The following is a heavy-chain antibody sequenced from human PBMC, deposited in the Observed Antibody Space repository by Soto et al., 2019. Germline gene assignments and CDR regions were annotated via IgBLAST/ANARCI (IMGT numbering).Heavy chain of an antibody. CDR3: ARRYNGGWYLNDY. Sequence: SETLSLTCTVFGGSISSYYWSWIRQPPGKGLEWIGYIYYSGTTNYNPPLKRRVAISVDTSKSQFSLNLRSVTAADTAIYCSARRYNGGWYLNDYWGKGTLVTVPQ. D-gene: IGHD6-19*01. V-gene: IGHV4-59*01. CDR2: IYYSGTT. CDR1: GGSISSYY. J-gene: IGHJ4*02.